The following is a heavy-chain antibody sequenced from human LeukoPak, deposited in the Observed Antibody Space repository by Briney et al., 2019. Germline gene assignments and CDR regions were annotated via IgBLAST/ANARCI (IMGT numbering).Heavy chain of an antibody. Sequence: GGSLRLSCVASGFTFSSYGMSWVRQAPVKRLEWVSAVSGSGDATYYADSVKGRFTISRDNSKNTLYLQMNSLRAEDTAVYYCAKDEPVSFSWGQGTLVTVSS. J-gene: IGHJ5*02. CDR2: VSGSGDAT. CDR3: AKDEPVSFS. V-gene: IGHV3-23*01. CDR1: GFTFSSYG.